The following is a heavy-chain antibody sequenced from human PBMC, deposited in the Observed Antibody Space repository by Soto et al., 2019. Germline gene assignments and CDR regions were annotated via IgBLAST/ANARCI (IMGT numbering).Heavy chain of an antibody. D-gene: IGHD2-2*01. V-gene: IGHV3-30-3*01. CDR3: ARDFLSTPTSIFDY. J-gene: IGHJ4*02. CDR2: ISYDGSNK. CDR1: GFTFSSYA. Sequence: QVQLVGSGGGVVQPGRSLRLSCAASGFTFSSYAMHWVRQAPGKGLEWVAVISYDGSNKYYADSVKGRFTISRDNSKNTLYLQMNSLRAEDTAVYYCARDFLSTPTSIFDYWGQGTLVTVSS.